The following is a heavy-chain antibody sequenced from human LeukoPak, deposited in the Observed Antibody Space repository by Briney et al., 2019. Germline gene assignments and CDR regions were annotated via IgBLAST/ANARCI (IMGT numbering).Heavy chain of an antibody. CDR1: GGSFSGYY. V-gene: IGHV4-34*01. J-gene: IGHJ3*02. D-gene: IGHD3-10*01. CDR2: INHSGST. CDR3: ARGKITMVRGGAFDI. Sequence: SETLSLTCAVYGGSFSGYYWSWIRQPPGKGLEWIGEINHSGSTNYNPSLKSRVTISVDTSKNQFSLKLSSVTAADMAVYYCARGKITMVRGGAFDIWGQGTMVTVSS.